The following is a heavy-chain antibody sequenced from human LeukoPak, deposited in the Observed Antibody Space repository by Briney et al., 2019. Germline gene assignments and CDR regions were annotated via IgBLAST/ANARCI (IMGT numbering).Heavy chain of an antibody. CDR1: GFPFSSYR. Sequence: GGSLRLSCAASGFPFSSYRMIWVRQAPGKGLEWVGRIKSKTDGGTTDYAAPVKGRFTISRDDSRNTLYLQMNSLKTEDTAVYYCTTDLQYYDYVWGSYRYDYWGQGTLVTVSS. V-gene: IGHV3-15*01. J-gene: IGHJ4*02. CDR3: TTDLQYYDYVWGSYRYDY. CDR2: IKSKTDGGTT. D-gene: IGHD3-16*02.